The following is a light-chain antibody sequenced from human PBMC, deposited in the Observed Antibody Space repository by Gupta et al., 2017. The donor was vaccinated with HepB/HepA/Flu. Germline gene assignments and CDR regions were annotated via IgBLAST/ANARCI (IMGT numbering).Light chain of an antibody. Sequence: QSALTQPRSLSGSPGQSVTISCTGTSSDVGGYKYVSWYQQHPGKAPKLMIYDVSKRPSGVPDRFSGSKSGNTASLTISGLQAEDEADYYCCSYADSYTYVFGTGTEVTVL. CDR3: CSYADSYTYV. CDR2: DVS. J-gene: IGLJ1*01. V-gene: IGLV2-11*01. CDR1: SSDVGGYKY.